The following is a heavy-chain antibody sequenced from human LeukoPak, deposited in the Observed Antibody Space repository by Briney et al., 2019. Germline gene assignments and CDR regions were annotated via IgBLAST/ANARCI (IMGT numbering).Heavy chain of an antibody. J-gene: IGHJ4*02. V-gene: IGHV4-59*01. CDR1: SGSISSDY. CDR3: AREHSGVLQFDY. Sequence: SETLSLTCTVSSGSISSDYWSWIRQPPGKGLEWIGYIYYSGSTIIYNPSLKSRVTISVDTSKNQFSLKMYSMTVADTAVYYCAREHSGVLQFDYWGQGTLVTVSS. D-gene: IGHD3-3*01. CDR2: IYYSGSTI.